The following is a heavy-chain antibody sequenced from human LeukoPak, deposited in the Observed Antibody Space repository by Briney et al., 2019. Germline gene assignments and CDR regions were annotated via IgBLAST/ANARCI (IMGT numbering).Heavy chain of an antibody. J-gene: IGHJ3*02. CDR2: ISYDGSNK. V-gene: IGHV3-30*18. CDR1: GFTFSSYG. D-gene: IGHD1-14*01. Sequence: GRSPRLSCAASGFTFSSYGMHWVRQAPGKGLEWVAVISYDGSNKYYADSVKGRFTISRDNSKNTLYLQMNSLRAEDTAVYYCAKRFSESPRLNAFDIWGQGTMVTVSS. CDR3: AKRFSESPRLNAFDI.